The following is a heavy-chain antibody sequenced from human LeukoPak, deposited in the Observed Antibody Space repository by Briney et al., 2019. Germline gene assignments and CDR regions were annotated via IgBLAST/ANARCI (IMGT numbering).Heavy chain of an antibody. J-gene: IGHJ3*02. Sequence: AGGSLRRSCGASGFTFRSYAMSWVRQAPGKGLEWVSAISGSGSSIYYVDSVKGRFTISRDNSKNTLYLQMNSLRAEDTAVYYCASLAVVVAATDAFDIWGQGTMVTVSS. CDR3: ASLAVVVAATDAFDI. CDR1: GFTFRSYA. D-gene: IGHD2-15*01. V-gene: IGHV3-23*01. CDR2: ISGSGSSI.